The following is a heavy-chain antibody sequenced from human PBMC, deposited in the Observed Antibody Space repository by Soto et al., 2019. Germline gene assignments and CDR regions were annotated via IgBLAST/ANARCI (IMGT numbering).Heavy chain of an antibody. Sequence: GASVKVSCKASGYTFTGYYMHWVRQAPGQGLEWMGWINPNSGGTNYAQKFQGRVTMTRDTSISTAYMELSRLRSGDTAVYYCARDDGYSSSFDYRGQGTLVTVSS. CDR1: GYTFTGYY. D-gene: IGHD6-6*01. CDR2: INPNSGGT. J-gene: IGHJ4*02. V-gene: IGHV1-2*02. CDR3: ARDDGYSSSFDY.